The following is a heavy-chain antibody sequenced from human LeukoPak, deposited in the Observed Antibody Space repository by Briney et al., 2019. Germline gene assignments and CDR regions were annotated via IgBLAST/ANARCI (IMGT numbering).Heavy chain of an antibody. D-gene: IGHD5-12*01. CDR1: GGSITNDGFY. Sequence: SETLSLTCTVSGGSITNDGFYWGCIRQPPGKGLEWVGSIHYSGSTYYNPSLKSRVSMSVDTSKHQFSLNLSSLTAADTAVYFCARSSRGNVDYWGQGTLVTVSP. CDR2: IHYSGST. J-gene: IGHJ4*02. CDR3: ARSSRGNVDY. V-gene: IGHV4-39*07.